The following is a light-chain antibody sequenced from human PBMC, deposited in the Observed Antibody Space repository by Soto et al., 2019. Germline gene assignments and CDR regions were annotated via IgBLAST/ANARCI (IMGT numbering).Light chain of an antibody. Sequence: EIVLTQSPATLSLSPGERATLSCRASQSVSSYLAWYQQKPGQTPRLLIYDASNRATGIPARFSGGGSGTDFTLTISSLEPEVFAVYYCQQRFNWPRFTFGQGTKLDIK. V-gene: IGKV3-11*01. CDR2: DAS. CDR3: QQRFNWPRFT. CDR1: QSVSSY. J-gene: IGKJ2*01.